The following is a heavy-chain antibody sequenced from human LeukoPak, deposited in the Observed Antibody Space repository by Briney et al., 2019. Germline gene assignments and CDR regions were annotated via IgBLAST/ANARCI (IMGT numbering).Heavy chain of an antibody. CDR3: ARRRGSKGAWFDP. J-gene: IGHJ5*02. CDR2: IYPGASDT. CDR1: GYSFTSYW. D-gene: IGHD2-2*01. V-gene: IGHV5-51*01. Sequence: GESLKIFSKGSGYSFTSYWIGWGRQMPGKGLEWMVIIYPGASDTRYSPSFQGQVTISADKSISNAYLQWSSLKASDTAMYYCARRRGSKGAWFDPWGQGTLVTVSS.